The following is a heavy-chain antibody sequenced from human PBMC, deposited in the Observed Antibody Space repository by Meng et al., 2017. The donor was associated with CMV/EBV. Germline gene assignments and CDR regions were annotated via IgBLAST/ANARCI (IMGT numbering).Heavy chain of an antibody. D-gene: IGHD2-15*01. Sequence: QVQLQQWGTGLLKPSETVSLTRTVYGESISDYYWSWIRQPPGKGLEWMGEINHSGSTNYNQSLKSRVTISVDTSKNQFSLKLSSVTAADTAVYYCARVCGGSCFDYWGQGTLVTVSS. J-gene: IGHJ4*02. CDR3: ARVCGGSCFDY. V-gene: IGHV4-34*01. CDR1: GESISDYY. CDR2: INHSGST.